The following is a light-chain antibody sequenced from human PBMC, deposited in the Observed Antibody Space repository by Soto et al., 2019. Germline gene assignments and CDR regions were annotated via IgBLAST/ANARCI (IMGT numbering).Light chain of an antibody. CDR3: QQHYTTPT. J-gene: IGKJ1*01. Sequence: DIVMTQSPDSLAVSLGERATINCKSSQSVLSSSNNKNYLAWYQQKPGQPPKLLIYWASTRESGVPDRFSGSGSGTDFTLTIISLQAEDVAVYYCQQHYTTPTFGQGTKVEIK. V-gene: IGKV4-1*01. CDR1: QSVLSSSNNKNY. CDR2: WAS.